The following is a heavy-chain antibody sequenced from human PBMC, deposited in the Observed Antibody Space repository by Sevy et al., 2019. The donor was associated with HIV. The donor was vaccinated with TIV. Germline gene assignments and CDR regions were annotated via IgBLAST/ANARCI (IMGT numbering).Heavy chain of an antibody. CDR2: ISGSGGST. Sequence: GGSLRLSCAASGFTFSSYAMSWVRQAPGKGLEWVSAISGSGGSTYYADSVKGQFTISRDNSKNTLYLQMNSLRAEDTAVYYCAKDLTMPPGCTNGVCFYFDYWGQGTLVTVSS. D-gene: IGHD2-8*01. CDR3: AKDLTMPPGCTNGVCFYFDY. V-gene: IGHV3-23*01. J-gene: IGHJ4*02. CDR1: GFTFSSYA.